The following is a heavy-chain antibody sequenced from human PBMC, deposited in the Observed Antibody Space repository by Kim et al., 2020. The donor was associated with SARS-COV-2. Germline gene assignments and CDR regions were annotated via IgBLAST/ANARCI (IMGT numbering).Heavy chain of an antibody. J-gene: IGHJ4*02. V-gene: IGHV1-24*01. D-gene: IGHD6-19*01. CDR3: ATWYSSGWTAGY. CDR1: GYTLTELS. Sequence: ASVKVSCKVSGYTLTELSMHWVRQAPGKGLEWMGGFDPEDGETIYAQKFQGRVTMTEDTSTDTAYMELSSLRSEDTAVYYCATWYSSGWTAGYWGQGTLVTVSS. CDR2: FDPEDGET.